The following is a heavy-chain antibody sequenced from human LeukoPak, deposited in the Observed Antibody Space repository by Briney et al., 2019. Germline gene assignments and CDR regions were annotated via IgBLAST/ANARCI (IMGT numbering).Heavy chain of an antibody. D-gene: IGHD3-10*01. Sequence: PSETLSLTCSVSGYSISSGYYWSWIRQPPGKGLEWIGYIYYSGSTNYNPSLKSRVTISVDTSKNQFSLKLSSVTAADTAVYYCARVSSTMVRGVPYYYYMDVWGKGTTVTISS. CDR1: GYSISSGYY. CDR2: IYYSGST. J-gene: IGHJ6*03. CDR3: ARVSSTMVRGVPYYYYMDV. V-gene: IGHV4-61*01.